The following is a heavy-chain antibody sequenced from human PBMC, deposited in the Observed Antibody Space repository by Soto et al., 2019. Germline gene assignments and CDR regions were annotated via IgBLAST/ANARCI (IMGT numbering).Heavy chain of an antibody. Sequence: QVQLVQSGAEVKKPGASVKVSCEASGYSFIDYYIHWVRQAPGQGFEWMGRISPKSGGTNYAQKFEGRVTMTWDTSLNTAYMELSSLKSDDTAVYYCERPPGYISDWYYFDLWGQGTRVTVSS. D-gene: IGHD3-9*01. CDR1: GYSFIDYY. CDR3: ERPPGYISDWYYFDL. J-gene: IGHJ4*02. V-gene: IGHV1-2*02. CDR2: ISPKSGGT.